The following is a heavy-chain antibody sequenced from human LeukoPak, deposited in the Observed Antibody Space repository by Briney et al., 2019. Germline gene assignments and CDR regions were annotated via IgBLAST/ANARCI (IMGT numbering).Heavy chain of an antibody. V-gene: IGHV3-9*01. CDR3: AKDSGIKVTTTWDAFDI. Sequence: GGSLRLSCAASGFTFDDYAMHWVRQAPGKGLEWVSGISWNSGSIGYADSVKGRFTISRDNAKNSLYLQMNSLRAEDTALYYCAKDSGIKVTTTWDAFDIWGQGTMVTVSS. CDR1: GFTFDDYA. D-gene: IGHD1-1*01. J-gene: IGHJ3*02. CDR2: ISWNSGSI.